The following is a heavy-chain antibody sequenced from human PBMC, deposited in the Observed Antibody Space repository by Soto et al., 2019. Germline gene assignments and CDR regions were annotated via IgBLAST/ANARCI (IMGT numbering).Heavy chain of an antibody. D-gene: IGHD5-12*01. V-gene: IGHV4-4*07. J-gene: IGHJ4*02. CDR3: AREGSYSAYNFAHGIQLWSFDF. CDR1: GGSINSFY. CDR2: IFSSGST. Sequence: SEALSLTCTVSGGSINSFYWSWVRHPAGKGLEWIGRIFSSGSTSFNPSLESRVAMSVDTSKNHFSLNLSSVTAADMAVYYCAREGSYSAYNFAHGIQLWSFDFWGQGALVTVSS.